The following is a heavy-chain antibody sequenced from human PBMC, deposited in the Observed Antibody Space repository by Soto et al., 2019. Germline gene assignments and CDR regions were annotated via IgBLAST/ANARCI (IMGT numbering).Heavy chain of an antibody. CDR2: IRGTT. V-gene: IGHV3-48*01. Sequence: GGSLRLSWASAGCTFTSYSMNWVRQAPGKGLEWVSYIRGTTHYADSVKGRFTISRDNARSSLYLQMNSLRADDTAVYYCAREDSFAFDIWGQGTMVTVSS. D-gene: IGHD3-16*02. CDR3: AREDSFAFDI. J-gene: IGHJ3*02. CDR1: GCTFTSYS.